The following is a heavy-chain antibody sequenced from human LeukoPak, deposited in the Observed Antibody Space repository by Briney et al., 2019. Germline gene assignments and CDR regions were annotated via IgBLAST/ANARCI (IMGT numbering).Heavy chain of an antibody. CDR2: IIWNSGSI. CDR1: GFTFDDYA. Sequence: GRSLRLSCAASGFTFDDYAMHWVRQAPGKGLEWVSRIIWNSGSIGYADSVKCRFTISRDNAKISLYLQMNRLRAEDTAVYHCARAGTTISGSLWGQGTMVTVSS. J-gene: IGHJ3*01. CDR3: ARAGTTISGSL. V-gene: IGHV3-9*01. D-gene: IGHD3-3*01.